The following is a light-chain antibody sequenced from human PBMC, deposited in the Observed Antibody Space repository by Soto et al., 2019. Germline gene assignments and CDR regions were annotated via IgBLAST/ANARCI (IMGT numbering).Light chain of an antibody. V-gene: IGLV2-14*01. CDR2: EIS. CDR1: SSDVGGYNF. CDR3: SSYTSNTTRV. Sequence: ALTQPASVSGSPGQAITISCTGTSSDVGGYNFVSWYQQYPGKAPKLMIFEISDRPSGVSNRFSGSKSGNTASLTISGLQAEDEADYYCSSYTSNTTRVFGGGTKVTVL. J-gene: IGLJ3*02.